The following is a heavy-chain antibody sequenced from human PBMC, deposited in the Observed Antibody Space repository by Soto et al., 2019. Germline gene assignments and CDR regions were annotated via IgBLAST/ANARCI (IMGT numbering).Heavy chain of an antibody. V-gene: IGHV1-2*02. Sequence: GASVKVSCKASGYTFTGYYMHWVRQAPGQGLEWMGWINPNSGGTNYAQKFQGRVTMTRDTSISTAYMELSRLRSDDTAVYYCARDLGSSSWYRHYYGMDVWGQGTTVTVSS. CDR1: GYTFTGYY. CDR2: INPNSGGT. CDR3: ARDLGSSSWYRHYYGMDV. D-gene: IGHD6-13*01. J-gene: IGHJ6*02.